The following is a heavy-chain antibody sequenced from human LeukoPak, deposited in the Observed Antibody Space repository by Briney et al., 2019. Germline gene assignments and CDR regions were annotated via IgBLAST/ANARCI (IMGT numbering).Heavy chain of an antibody. Sequence: GGSLRLSCAASGFTFSSYSMNWVRQAPGKGLEWVSSISSSSSYIYYADSVKGRFTISRDNAKNSLYLQMNSLRAEDTAVYYCARWGNQVIAARYDYWGQGTLVTVSS. V-gene: IGHV3-21*01. CDR2: ISSSSSYI. D-gene: IGHD6-6*01. CDR1: GFTFSSYS. CDR3: ARWGNQVIAARYDY. J-gene: IGHJ4*02.